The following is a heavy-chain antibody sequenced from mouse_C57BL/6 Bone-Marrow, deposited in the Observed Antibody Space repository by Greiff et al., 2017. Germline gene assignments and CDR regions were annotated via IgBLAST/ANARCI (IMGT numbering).Heavy chain of an antibody. J-gene: IGHJ3*01. CDR3: ARWADGYCVAY. D-gene: IGHD2-3*01. Sequence: QVQLQQSGAELARPGASVKLSCKASGYTFTSYGISWVKQRTGQGLEWIGEIYPRSGNTYYNEKFKGKATWPGDNSSSTAYMELRSLTSEDVAVVFCARWADGYCVAYWGQGTLVTVSA. V-gene: IGHV1-81*01. CDR2: IYPRSGNT. CDR1: GYTFTSYG.